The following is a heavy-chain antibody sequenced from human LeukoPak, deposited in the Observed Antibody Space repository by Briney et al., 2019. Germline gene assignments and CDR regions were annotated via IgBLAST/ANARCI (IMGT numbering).Heavy chain of an antibody. Sequence: GGSLRLSCAASGFTFTNYWMIWVRQAPGKGLEWVASVKQDGSENSYVDSVRGRFTIFRDNGRNSVFLQMNSLRAEDTAVYCCARGNPMDVWGQGTTVTVSS. CDR1: GFTFTNYW. J-gene: IGHJ6*02. V-gene: IGHV3-7*04. CDR3: ARGNPMDV. CDR2: VKQDGSEN.